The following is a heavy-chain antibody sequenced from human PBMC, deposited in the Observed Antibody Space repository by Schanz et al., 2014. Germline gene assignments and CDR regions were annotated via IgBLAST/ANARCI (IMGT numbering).Heavy chain of an antibody. D-gene: IGHD3-3*01. V-gene: IGHV3-23*04. J-gene: IGHJ4*02. CDR2: ISGSGGST. Sequence: EVQVVESGGDLVQPGGSLRLSCAVSGCTFSNYGMGWVRQAPGKGLEWVSAISGSGGSTYYADSVKGRFTISRDNSKNTLFLQMNSLRAEDTALYFCAKEVRLVIRDWFPTPDFDYWGQGTLVTVSS. CDR3: AKEVRLVIRDWFPTPDFDY. CDR1: GCTFSNYG.